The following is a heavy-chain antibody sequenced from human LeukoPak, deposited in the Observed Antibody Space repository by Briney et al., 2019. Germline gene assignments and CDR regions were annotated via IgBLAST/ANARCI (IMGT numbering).Heavy chain of an antibody. CDR2: INHSGST. CDR1: GGSFSGYY. V-gene: IGHV4-34*01. D-gene: IGHD2-15*01. J-gene: IGHJ4*02. CDR3: ARCDCSGGSCYFPSFDY. Sequence: SETLSLTCAVYGGSFSGYYWSWIRQPPGKGLEWIGEINHSGSTNYNPSLKSRVTISVDTSKNQFSLKLSSVTAADTAVYYCARCDCSGGSCYFPSFDYWGQGTLVTVSS.